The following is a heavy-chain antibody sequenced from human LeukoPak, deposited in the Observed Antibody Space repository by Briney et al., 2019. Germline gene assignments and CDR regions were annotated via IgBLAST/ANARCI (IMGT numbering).Heavy chain of an antibody. CDR1: GFTFSSYA. CDR2: IKQDGSEK. J-gene: IGHJ4*02. V-gene: IGHV3-7*01. Sequence: GGSLRLSCAASGFTFSSYAMSWVRQAPGKGLEWVANIKQDGSEKYYVDSVKGRFTISRDNAKNSLYLQMNSLRAEDTAVYYCARDYRGYRAPYYFDYWGQGTLVTVSS. CDR3: ARDYRGYRAPYYFDY. D-gene: IGHD2-15*01.